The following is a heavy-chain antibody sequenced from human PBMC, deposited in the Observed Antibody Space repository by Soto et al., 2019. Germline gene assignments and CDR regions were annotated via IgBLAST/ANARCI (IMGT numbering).Heavy chain of an antibody. CDR3: ARSEEVVPADIT. D-gene: IGHD2-2*01. Sequence: QVQLVQSGAEVKKPGSSVKVSCKASGGTFSSYTISWVRQAPGQGLEWMGRIIPILGIANYAQKFQGRVTITADKSTSTAYMELSSLRSEDTAVYYCARSEEVVPADITWGQGTLVTVSS. V-gene: IGHV1-69*02. CDR1: GGTFSSYT. J-gene: IGHJ5*02. CDR2: IIPILGIA.